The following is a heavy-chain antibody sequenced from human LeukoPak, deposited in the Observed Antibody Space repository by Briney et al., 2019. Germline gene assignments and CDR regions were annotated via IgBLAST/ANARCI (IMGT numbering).Heavy chain of an antibody. J-gene: IGHJ3*02. CDR2: INPNSGGT. Sequence: ASVKVSCRASGYTFTSYGITWVRQAPGQGLEWMGWINPNSGGTSYAQKFQGRVTMTRDTSSSTAYMELRSLRSDDTAVYYCASVRDYGDLHDAFDIWGQGTMVTVSS. V-gene: IGHV1-2*02. CDR1: GYTFTSYG. D-gene: IGHD4-17*01. CDR3: ASVRDYGDLHDAFDI.